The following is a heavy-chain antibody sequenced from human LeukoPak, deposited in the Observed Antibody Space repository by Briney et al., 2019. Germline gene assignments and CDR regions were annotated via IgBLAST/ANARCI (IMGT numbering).Heavy chain of an antibody. V-gene: IGHV4-59*12. CDR2: IYYSGST. CDR3: ARDAKYYFGSRTYFFFEY. D-gene: IGHD3-10*01. Sequence: SETLSLTCTVSGGSISSYYWSWIRQPPGKGLEWIGYIYYSGSTNYNPSLKSRVTISIDTSKNQFSLKLSSVTAADTAIYYCARDAKYYFGSRTYFFFEYWGQGTLLTVSS. J-gene: IGHJ4*02. CDR1: GGSISSYY.